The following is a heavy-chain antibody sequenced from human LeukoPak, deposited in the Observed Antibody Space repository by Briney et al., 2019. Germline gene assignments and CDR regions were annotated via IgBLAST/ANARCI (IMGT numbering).Heavy chain of an antibody. Sequence: SETLSLTCAVYGGSFSGYYRSWIRQPPGKGLEWIGEINHSGSTNYNPSLKSRVTISVDTSKNQFSLKLSSVTAADTAVYYCARGRITIFGVVSPTFDYWGQGTLVTVSS. V-gene: IGHV4-34*01. CDR1: GGSFSGYY. CDR3: ARGRITIFGVVSPTFDY. J-gene: IGHJ4*02. CDR2: INHSGST. D-gene: IGHD3-3*01.